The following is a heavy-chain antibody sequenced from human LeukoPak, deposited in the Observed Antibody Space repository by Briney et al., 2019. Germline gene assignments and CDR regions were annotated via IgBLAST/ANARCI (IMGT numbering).Heavy chain of an antibody. J-gene: IGHJ4*02. CDR1: EFTFSDYN. Sequence: PGGSLRLSCAASEFTFSDYNMNWVRQAPGKGLEWVSYISSTSSTIYYADSVKGRFTISRDNAKNSLCLQLNSLRAEDTAVYYCARDRSGGFLDYWGQGTLVTVSS. CDR3: ARDRSGGFLDY. D-gene: IGHD1-26*01. CDR2: ISSTSSTI. V-gene: IGHV3-48*04.